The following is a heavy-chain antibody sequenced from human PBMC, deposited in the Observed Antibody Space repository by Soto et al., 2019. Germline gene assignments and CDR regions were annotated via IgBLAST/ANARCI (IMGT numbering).Heavy chain of an antibody. CDR2: ISGSGAST. Sequence: GGSLRLSCAASGFIFSSYGMTWVRQAPGKGLEWFSSISGSGASTYYADSVKGRLTISRDNSKIILYLQMNNLRAEDTAVYYCAKDRIVGSMAWFYFDYWGQGTLVTVSS. J-gene: IGHJ4*02. CDR1: GFIFSSYG. V-gene: IGHV3-23*01. CDR3: AKDRIVGSMAWFYFDY. D-gene: IGHD1-26*01.